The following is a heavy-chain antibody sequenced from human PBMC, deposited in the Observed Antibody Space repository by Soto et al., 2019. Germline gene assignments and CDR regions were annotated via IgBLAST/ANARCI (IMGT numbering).Heavy chain of an antibody. Sequence: SETLSLTCTVSDGSISTSSYYWGWIRQSPGKGLEWIGTIFYTGRTYYNPSLESRVTLSVDTSKNQFSLHLTSVTAADTAVYYCTRHHPHHYDSSGYFAYWGQGTLVTVSS. CDR1: DGSISTSSYY. J-gene: IGHJ4*02. D-gene: IGHD3-22*01. CDR3: TRHHPHHYDSSGYFAY. V-gene: IGHV4-39*01. CDR2: IFYTGRT.